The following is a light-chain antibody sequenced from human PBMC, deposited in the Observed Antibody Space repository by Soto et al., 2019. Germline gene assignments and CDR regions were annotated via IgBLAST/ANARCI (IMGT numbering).Light chain of an antibody. Sequence: DIQRTQSPSSLSASVGDRVTITCQARQNINNDLNWYHQKPGRDPNLLNYDESNLEAGAPSRFRGSGSGTDFTFTISRLQPEDIATYYCQQYENLPTFGQGTRLEIK. CDR1: QNINND. CDR2: DES. CDR3: QQYENLPT. J-gene: IGKJ5*01. V-gene: IGKV1-33*01.